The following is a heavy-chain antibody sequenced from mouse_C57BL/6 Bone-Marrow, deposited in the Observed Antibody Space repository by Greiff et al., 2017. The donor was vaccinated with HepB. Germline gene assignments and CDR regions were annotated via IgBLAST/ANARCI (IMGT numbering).Heavy chain of an antibody. CDR2: IDPSDSET. CDR3: ARKDYYGSPGYFDY. J-gene: IGHJ2*01. CDR1: GYTFTSYW. D-gene: IGHD1-1*01. V-gene: IGHV1-52*01. Sequence: VQLQESGAELVRPGSSVKLSCKASGYTFTSYWMHWVKQRPIQGLEWIGNIDPSDSETHYNQKFKDKATLTVDKSSSTAYMQLSSLTSEDSAVYYCARKDYYGSPGYFDYWGQGTTLTVSS.